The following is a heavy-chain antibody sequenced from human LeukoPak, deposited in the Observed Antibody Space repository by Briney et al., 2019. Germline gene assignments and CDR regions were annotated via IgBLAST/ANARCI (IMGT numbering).Heavy chain of an antibody. CDR3: ARVIDFWSGYPPRFDY. CDR1: GGSISSGGYY. CDR2: IYHSGST. V-gene: IGHV4-30-2*01. Sequence: SQTLSLTCTVSGGSISSGGYYWSWIRQPPGKGLEWIGYIYHSGSTYYNPSLKSRVTISVDRSKNQFSLKLSSVTAADTAVYYCARVIDFWSGYPPRFDYWGQGTLVTVSS. J-gene: IGHJ4*02. D-gene: IGHD3-3*01.